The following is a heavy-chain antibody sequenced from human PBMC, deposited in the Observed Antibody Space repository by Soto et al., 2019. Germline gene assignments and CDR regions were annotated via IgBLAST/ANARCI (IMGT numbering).Heavy chain of an antibody. J-gene: IGHJ6*02. CDR1: GYSFTDYY. CDR2: INPYRGAT. Sequence: ASVKVSCKASGYSFTDYYMHWVRQVPGQGLEWMGWINPYRGATNYAQEFQGRVTMTRDTSISTAYMELSRLRSDDTAVYWCGREHVRPRTGAMDVWGQGTTVTVSS. CDR3: GREHVRPRTGAMDV. D-gene: IGHD1-1*01. V-gene: IGHV1-2*02.